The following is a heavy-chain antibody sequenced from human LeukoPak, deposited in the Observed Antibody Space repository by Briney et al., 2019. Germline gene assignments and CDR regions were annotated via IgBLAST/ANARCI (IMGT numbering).Heavy chain of an antibody. D-gene: IGHD1-7*01. CDR1: GFTFSIFG. CDR3: AKDGTTTRYNWFDS. V-gene: IGHV3-33*06. Sequence: GGSLRLSCAASGFTFSIFGMHWVRQAPGKGLEWVAIIWYGGSNKYYGDSVKGRFTVSRDNSKNTLYLQMNSLRAEDTAIYYCAKDGTTTRYNWFDSWGQGSLVTVS. CDR2: IWYGGSNK. J-gene: IGHJ5*01.